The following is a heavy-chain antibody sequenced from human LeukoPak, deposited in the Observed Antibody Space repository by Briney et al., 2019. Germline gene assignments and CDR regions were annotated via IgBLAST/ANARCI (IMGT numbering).Heavy chain of an antibody. V-gene: IGHV1-46*01. D-gene: IGHD3-10*01. CDR3: ARKAYGSGSYYDY. J-gene: IGHJ4*02. CDR1: GYTFTSYY. CDR2: SNPIGGST. Sequence: ASVKVSCKASGYTFTSYYMHWVRHAPGQGLEWMGISNPIGGSTSYAQKCQGRVTMTRDVSTSTGYMELSSLRSEDTAVYYCARKAYGSGSYYDYWGQKTLVTVSS.